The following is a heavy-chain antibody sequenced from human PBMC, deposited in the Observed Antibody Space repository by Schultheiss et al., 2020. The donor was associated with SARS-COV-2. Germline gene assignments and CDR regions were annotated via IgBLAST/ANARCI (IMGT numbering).Heavy chain of an antibody. V-gene: IGHV4-61*02. J-gene: IGHJ3*02. D-gene: IGHD2-8*01. CDR3: AGYCTNGVCSRYAFDI. CDR2: IYTSGST. Sequence: LRLSCTVSGGSISSSNFYWGWIRQPAGKGLEWIGRIYTSGSTYYNPSLKSRVTISVDTSKNQFSLKLSSVTAADTAVYYCAGYCTNGVCSRYAFDIWGQGTMVTVSS. CDR1: GGSISSSNFY.